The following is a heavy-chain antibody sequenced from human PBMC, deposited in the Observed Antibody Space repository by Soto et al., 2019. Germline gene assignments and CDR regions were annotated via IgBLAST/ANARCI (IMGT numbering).Heavy chain of an antibody. D-gene: IGHD3-3*02. V-gene: IGHV1-8*01. CDR2: MNPNSGNT. Sequence: ASVKVSCKASGYTFTSYDINWVRQATGQGPEWMGWMNPNSGNTGYAQKFQGRVTMTRNTSISTAYMELSSLRSEDTAVYYCARASMGGLAFDIWGQGTMVTVSS. CDR1: GYTFTSYD. J-gene: IGHJ3*02. CDR3: ARASMGGLAFDI.